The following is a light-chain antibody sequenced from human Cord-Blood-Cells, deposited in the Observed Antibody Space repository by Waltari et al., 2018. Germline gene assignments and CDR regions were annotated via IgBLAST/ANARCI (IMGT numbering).Light chain of an antibody. CDR3: QQYGSSPPWT. CDR2: GAS. Sequence: EIVLTQSPGTLSLSPGERATLSCRASQSVSSSYLAWPRQKPGQAPRLPIYGASSRASGIPDRFSGSGSGTDFTLTISRLEPEDFAVYYCQQYGSSPPWTFGQGTKVEIK. CDR1: QSVSSSY. J-gene: IGKJ1*01. V-gene: IGKV3-20*01.